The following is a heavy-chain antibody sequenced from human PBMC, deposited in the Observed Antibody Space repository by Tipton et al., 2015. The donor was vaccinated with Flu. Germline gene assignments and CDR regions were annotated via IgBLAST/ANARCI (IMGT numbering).Heavy chain of an antibody. CDR2: IYHSGST. D-gene: IGHD1-26*01. CDR3: ARVLQWELRRGWFDP. J-gene: IGHJ5*02. Sequence: TLSLTCTVSGYSISSGYYWGWIRQPPGKGLEWIGSIYHSGSTYYNPSLKSRVTISVDTSKNQFSLKLSSVTAADMAVYYCARVLQWELRRGWFDPWGQGTLVTVSS. CDR1: GYSISSGYY. V-gene: IGHV4-38-2*02.